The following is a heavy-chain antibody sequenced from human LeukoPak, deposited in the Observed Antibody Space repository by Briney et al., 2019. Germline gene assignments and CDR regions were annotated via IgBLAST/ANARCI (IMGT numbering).Heavy chain of an antibody. J-gene: IGHJ1*01. CDR1: GFTFSTYA. Sequence: GGSLRLSCAASGFTFSTYAIHWVRQAPGKRLEWVAVIWYDGSEQYYADSVKGRFIISRDNSKSTSDLQMNSLRAEDTAVYYCAREGDSRWGELSPWGQGTLVTVSA. CDR2: IWYDGSEQ. D-gene: IGHD3-16*02. V-gene: IGHV3-33*01. CDR3: AREGDSRWGELSP.